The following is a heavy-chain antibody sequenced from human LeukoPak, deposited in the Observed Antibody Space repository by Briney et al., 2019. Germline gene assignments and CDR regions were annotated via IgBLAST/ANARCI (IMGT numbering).Heavy chain of an antibody. D-gene: IGHD2-2*02. CDR3: ARTKDCSNINCYRSFDY. Sequence: GGSLRLSCAASGFTVSSNYMSWVRQAPGKGLEWVSVIYSGGSTYYADSVKGRFTISRDNSKNTLYLQMNSLRAEDTAVYYCARTKDCSNINCYRSFDYWGQGTLVTVSS. J-gene: IGHJ4*02. CDR1: GFTVSSNY. CDR2: IYSGGST. V-gene: IGHV3-66*01.